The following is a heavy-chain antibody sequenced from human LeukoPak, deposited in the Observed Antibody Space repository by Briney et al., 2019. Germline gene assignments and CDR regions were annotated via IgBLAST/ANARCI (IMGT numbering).Heavy chain of an antibody. CDR2: INHSGST. J-gene: IGHJ3*02. Sequence: SEPLSLTCAVYGGSFSGSYWSWIRQPPGKGLEWIGEINHSGSTNYNPSLKSRVTISVDTSKNQFSLKLSSVTAADTAVYYCAGEMDIVVVPAAMFHDAFDIWGQGTMVTVSS. V-gene: IGHV4-34*01. CDR3: AGEMDIVVVPAAMFHDAFDI. CDR1: GGSFSGSY. D-gene: IGHD2-2*03.